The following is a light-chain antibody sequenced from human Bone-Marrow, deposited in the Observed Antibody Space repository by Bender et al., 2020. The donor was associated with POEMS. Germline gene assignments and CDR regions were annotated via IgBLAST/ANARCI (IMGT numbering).Light chain of an antibody. J-gene: IGLJ3*02. CDR2: PGD. V-gene: IGLV3-1*01. CDR3: SSWDDSISGWV. Sequence: SYEVTQSPSVSVSPGQTATITCSGDKLGDKDTCWYQHKPGQSPVLVIFPGDKRPSGVPDRFSGSKSGNTASLTIAGLQAEDDGNYYCSSWDDSISGWVFGGGTELTVL. CDR1: KLGDKD.